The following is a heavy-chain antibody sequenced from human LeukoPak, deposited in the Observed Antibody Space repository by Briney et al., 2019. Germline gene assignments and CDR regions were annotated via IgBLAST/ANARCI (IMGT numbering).Heavy chain of an antibody. J-gene: IGHJ4*02. CDR3: ARCYSPTLRTTGNDY. CDR1: GYTFSSHD. CDR2: MNPNSGNT. V-gene: IGHV1-8*01. Sequence: GASVRVSCKGSGYTFSSHDINWVRQATGQGLEWMGWMNPNSGNTGYAQKFQGRVIMTRDTSINTAYLEFYSLRSEDTAVYYCARCYSPTLRTTGNDYWGQGTLVTVSS. D-gene: IGHD1-1*01.